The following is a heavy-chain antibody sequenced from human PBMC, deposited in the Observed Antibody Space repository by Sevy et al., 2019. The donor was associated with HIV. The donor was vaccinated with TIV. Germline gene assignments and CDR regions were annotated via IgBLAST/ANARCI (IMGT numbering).Heavy chain of an antibody. CDR1: GFTFSDYY. CDR3: ARDRPLTISIVGATHLPP. V-gene: IGHV3-11*01. J-gene: IGHJ4*02. CDR2: ISSSGSTI. D-gene: IGHD1-26*01. Sequence: GGSLRLSCAASGFTFSDYYMSWIRQAPGKGLEWVSYISSSGSTIYYADSVKGRFTISRDNAKNSLYLQMNSLRAEDTAVYYCARDRPLTISIVGATHLPPWGQGTLVTVSS.